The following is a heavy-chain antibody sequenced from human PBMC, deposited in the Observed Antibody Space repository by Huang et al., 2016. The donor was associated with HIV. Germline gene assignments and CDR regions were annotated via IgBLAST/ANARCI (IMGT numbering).Heavy chain of an antibody. J-gene: IGHJ5*02. Sequence: QVQLVQSGAEVKKPGSSVKVSCKASGGTFSNYVINWVRQAPGQGLEWRGGIIPMFGSPNYAQKCQGRVTFTADQSTSTAYMELSSLRSEDTAVYYCARDSPEMTAIPAWFDLWGQGTRVTVSS. D-gene: IGHD2-21*02. CDR2: IIPMFGSP. V-gene: IGHV1-69*13. CDR3: ARDSPEMTAIPAWFDL. CDR1: GGTFSNYV.